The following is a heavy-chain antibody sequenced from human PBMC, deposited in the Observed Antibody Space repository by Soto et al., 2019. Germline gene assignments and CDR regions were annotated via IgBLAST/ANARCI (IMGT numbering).Heavy chain of an antibody. CDR3: SRRAPEGFDP. J-gene: IGHJ5*02. CDR1: GDSISRSSYC. CDR2: LCYGGET. Sequence: SETLSLTCTVSGDSISRSSYCWGWIRRPPGKGLEWIGSLCYGGETYYSPSLKSRVIVSVDSSKNHLSLNLSSVTAADTAVYYCSRRAPEGFDPWGQGTLVTVSS. V-gene: IGHV4-39*02.